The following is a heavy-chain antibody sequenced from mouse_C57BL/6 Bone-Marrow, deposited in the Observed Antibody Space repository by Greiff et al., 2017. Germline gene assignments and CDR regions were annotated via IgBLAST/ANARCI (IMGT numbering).Heavy chain of an antibody. CDR1: GFTFSDYG. CDR2: ISSGSSTI. J-gene: IGHJ3*01. V-gene: IGHV5-17*01. Sequence: DVKLVESGGGLVKPGGSLKLSCAASGFTFSDYGMHWVRQAPEKGLEWVAYISSGSSTIYYADTVKGRFTISRDNAKNTLFLQMTSLRSEDTAMXYCARASGAWFAYWGKGTLVTGSA. D-gene: IGHD6-1*01. CDR3: ARASGAWFAY.